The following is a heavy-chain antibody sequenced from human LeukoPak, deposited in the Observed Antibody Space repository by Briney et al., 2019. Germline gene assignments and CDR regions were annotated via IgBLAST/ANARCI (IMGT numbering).Heavy chain of an antibody. V-gene: IGHV3-64*01. CDR2: ISRDGGTA. CDR1: GFTFTSNV. Sequence: GESLRLSCSASGFTFTSNVVHWVRQAPGKGLEYVSGISRDGGTADYANSVKGRFTISRDNSKNTLYLQMGSLRAEDMAVYYCAREDRDRDAFDIWGQGTMVTVSS. CDR3: AREDRDRDAFDI. J-gene: IGHJ3*02. D-gene: IGHD5-24*01.